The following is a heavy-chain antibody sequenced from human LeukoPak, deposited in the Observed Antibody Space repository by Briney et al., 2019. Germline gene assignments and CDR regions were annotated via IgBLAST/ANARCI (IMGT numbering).Heavy chain of an antibody. D-gene: IGHD6-19*01. CDR2: IYTSGST. V-gene: IGHV4-4*07. CDR1: GGSISSYY. CDR3: ARDFRVYAVAGKSAFDI. J-gene: IGHJ3*02. Sequence: SETLSLTCTVSGGSISSYYWSWIRQPAGKGLEWIVRIYTSGSTNYNPSLKSRVTISVDTSKNQLSLKMSSVTAADTAVYYCARDFRVYAVAGKSAFDIWGQGTMVTVSS.